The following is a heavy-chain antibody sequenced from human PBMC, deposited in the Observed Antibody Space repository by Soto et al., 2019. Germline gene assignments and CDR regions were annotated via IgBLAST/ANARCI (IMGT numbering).Heavy chain of an antibody. V-gene: IGHV1-24*01. CDR1: GYTLTELS. CDR3: VTAFWSGYKS. J-gene: IGHJ4*02. Sequence: GASVKVSCKVSGYTLTELSMHWVRQAPGKGLEWMGGFDPEDGETIYAQKFQGRITMTEDTSTDTAYMELSSLRSEDTAVYYCVTAFWSGYKSWGQGTLVTVSS. D-gene: IGHD3-3*01. CDR2: FDPEDGET.